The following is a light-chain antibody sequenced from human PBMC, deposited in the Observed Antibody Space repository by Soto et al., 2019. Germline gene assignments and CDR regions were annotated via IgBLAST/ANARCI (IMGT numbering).Light chain of an antibody. CDR3: ATWDSSLRAYV. Sequence: QSVLTQPPSVSAAPGQTVTISCSGSTSNIGNNYVSWYQHLPGAAPKLLIYDYNRRPSGIPDRFSGSRSGTSATLGITGLQTGDEADYYCATWDSSLRAYVFGTGTQLTVL. V-gene: IGLV1-51*01. CDR2: DYN. J-gene: IGLJ1*01. CDR1: TSNIGNNY.